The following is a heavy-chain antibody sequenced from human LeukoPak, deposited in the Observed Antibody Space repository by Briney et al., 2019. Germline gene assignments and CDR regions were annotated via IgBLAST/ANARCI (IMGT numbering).Heavy chain of an antibody. CDR3: ARAVRMVRGAESFDY. V-gene: IGHV1-18*01. D-gene: IGHD3-10*01. J-gene: IGHJ4*02. CDR1: GYTFTSYG. Sequence: ASVEVSCKASGYTFTSYGISWVRQAPGQGLEWMGWISAYNGNTNYAQKLQGRVTMTTDTSTSTAYMELRSLRSDDTAVYYCARAVRMVRGAESFDYWGQGTLVTVSS. CDR2: ISAYNGNT.